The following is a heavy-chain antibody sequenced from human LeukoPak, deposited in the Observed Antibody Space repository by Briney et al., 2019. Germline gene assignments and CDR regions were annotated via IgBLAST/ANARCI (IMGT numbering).Heavy chain of an antibody. CDR1: GYTFTSYG. V-gene: IGHV1-46*01. D-gene: IGHD3-3*01. CDR2: INPSGGST. J-gene: IGHJ5*02. Sequence: VASVKVSCKASGYTFTSYGISWVRQAPGQGLEWMGIINPSGGSTSYAQKFQGRVTMTRGTSTSTVYMKLSSLRSEDTAVYYCARAHYYDFWSDTWGQGTLVTVSS. CDR3: ARAHYYDFWSDT.